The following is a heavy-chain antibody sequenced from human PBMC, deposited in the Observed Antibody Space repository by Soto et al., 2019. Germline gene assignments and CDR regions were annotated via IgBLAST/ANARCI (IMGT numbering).Heavy chain of an antibody. CDR3: AKDDSSGYYYGTYFDY. J-gene: IGHJ4*02. CDR1: GFTFSSYA. Sequence: EVQLLESGGGLVQPGGSLRLSCAASGFTFSSYAMSWVRQAPGKGLEWVSAISGSGGSTYYADSGKGRFTISRDKSKNTLYMPMNSLGAEGTGVYYCAKDDSSGYYYGTYFDYWGQGTLVTVSS. V-gene: IGHV3-23*01. CDR2: ISGSGGST. D-gene: IGHD3-22*01.